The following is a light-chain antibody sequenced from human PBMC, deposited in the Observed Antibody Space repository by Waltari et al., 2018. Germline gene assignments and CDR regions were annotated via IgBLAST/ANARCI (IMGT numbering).Light chain of an antibody. CDR1: QNINTW. J-gene: IGKJ1*01. V-gene: IGKV1-5*03. CDR2: KAS. Sequence: DIQMTQSPSTLSAPVGDRVTITCRASQNINTWLAWHQQKPGRAPKLLIYKASNLESGVPSRFSGSGSGTEFTLTISSLQPDDFATYYCLQYNGEPRTFGQGTKVEFK. CDR3: LQYNGEPRT.